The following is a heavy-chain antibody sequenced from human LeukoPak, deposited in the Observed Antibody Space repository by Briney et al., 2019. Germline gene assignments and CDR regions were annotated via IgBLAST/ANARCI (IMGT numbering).Heavy chain of an antibody. D-gene: IGHD6-13*01. V-gene: IGHV1-2*02. CDR2: ISPKSGGT. J-gene: IGHJ4*02. Sequence: ASVKVSCKASGYTFTDYYIHWVRQAPGQGLEWMGWISPKSGGTIYAQKFQGRVTMTRDTSITTVYMDLSSLRSDDTAIYYCARIEGSAVATSGLDWGQGTLVTVSS. CDR3: ARIEGSAVATSGLD. CDR1: GYTFTDYY.